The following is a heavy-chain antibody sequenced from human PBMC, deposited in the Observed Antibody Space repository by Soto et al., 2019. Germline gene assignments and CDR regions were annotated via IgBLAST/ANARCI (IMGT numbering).Heavy chain of an antibody. Sequence: EVPLVESGGDSVQPGGSLRLSCIASGFTLSSYDMMWVRQAPGKGLEWVSFIHNRRGITYYADSVKGRFTISRDDSQNSLFLQMSSLRAEDTAVYYCATSLSGYYYSFWGQGTLVTVSS. J-gene: IGHJ4*02. CDR3: ATSLSGYYYSF. CDR2: IHNRRGIT. D-gene: IGHD3-22*01. V-gene: IGHV3-48*03. CDR1: GFTLSSYD.